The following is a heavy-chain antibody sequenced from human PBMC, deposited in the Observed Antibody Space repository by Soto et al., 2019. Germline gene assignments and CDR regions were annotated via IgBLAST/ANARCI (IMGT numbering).Heavy chain of an antibody. J-gene: IGHJ6*03. V-gene: IGHV4-39*01. D-gene: IGHD6-13*01. CDR3: ARQGYSSSFYYYYYMDV. CDR1: GGSISSSSYY. Sequence: SETLSLTCTVSGGSISSSSYYWGWIRQPPGKGLEWIGSIYYSGSTYYNPSLKSRVTISVDTSKNQFSLELSSVTAADTAVYYCARQGYSSSFYYYYYMDVWGKGTTVTVSS. CDR2: IYYSGST.